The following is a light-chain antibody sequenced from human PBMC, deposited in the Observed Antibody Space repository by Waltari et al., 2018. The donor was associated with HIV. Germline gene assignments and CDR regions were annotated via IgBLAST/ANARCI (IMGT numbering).Light chain of an antibody. J-gene: IGLJ3*02. CDR2: DKN. V-gene: IGLV3-19*01. CDR3: ASRDNNGKRVL. Sequence: SSELTQDPIVSVTLGQTVTITCQGDSLRNYYARWNQLKQGKAPIIVIYDKNTRPSGIPDRFSGYPSGNTASLTITGSQAEDEADYCCASRDNNGKRVLFGGGTKLTVL. CDR1: SLRNYY.